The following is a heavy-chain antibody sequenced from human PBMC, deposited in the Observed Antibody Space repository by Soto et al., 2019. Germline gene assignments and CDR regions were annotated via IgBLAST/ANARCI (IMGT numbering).Heavy chain of an antibody. D-gene: IGHD3-10*01. Sequence: QLQLQESGPGLVKPSETLSLTCTVSGGSISSSSYYWGWIRQPPGKGLEWIGSIYYRGSTYYNPSLKSRVTISVDTSKNQFSLKLSSVTAADTAVYYCARQVGAILGYVVRGVVLSHFDYWGQGTLVTVSS. V-gene: IGHV4-39*01. CDR2: IYYRGST. CDR1: GGSISSSSYY. J-gene: IGHJ4*02. CDR3: ARQVGAILGYVVRGVVLSHFDY.